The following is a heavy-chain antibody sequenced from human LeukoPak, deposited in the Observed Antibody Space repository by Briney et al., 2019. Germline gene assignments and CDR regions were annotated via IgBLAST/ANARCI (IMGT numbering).Heavy chain of an antibody. CDR2: ISSSGSTI. J-gene: IGHJ4*02. V-gene: IGHV3-48*03. CDR1: GFIFSSYE. D-gene: IGHD3-10*01. CDR3: ARDRPSWFAF. Sequence: PGGSLRPSCAASGFIFSSYEMNWVRQAPGKGLEWVSYISSSGSTIYYADSVKGRFTISRDNAKNSLYLLMNSLRAEDTAVYYCARDRPSWFAFWGQGTLVTVSS.